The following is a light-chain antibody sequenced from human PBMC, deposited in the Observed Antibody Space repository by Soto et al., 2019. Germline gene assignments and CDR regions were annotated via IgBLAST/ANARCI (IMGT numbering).Light chain of an antibody. CDR2: DVS. V-gene: IGLV2-14*01. J-gene: IGLJ1*01. CDR3: NSYTSSGGGV. Sequence: QSVLTQPASVSGSPGQSITISCTGTSGDVGVYNSVSWYQQHPGKAPKLIIYDVSTRPSGVSNRFSGSKSGNTASLTISGLQAEDEADYYCNSYTSSGGGVFGTGTKVTVL. CDR1: SGDVGVYNS.